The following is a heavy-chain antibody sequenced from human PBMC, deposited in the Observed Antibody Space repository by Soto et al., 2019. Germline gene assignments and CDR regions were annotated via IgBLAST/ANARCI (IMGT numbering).Heavy chain of an antibody. CDR3: AKEPTYYYDSSGYSLGTFEI. CDR2: ISGNGADT. V-gene: IGHV3-23*01. Sequence: PGGSLRLSCAASGFTFSSYAMSWVRQAPGKGLEWVSAISGNGADTSYADSVRGRFTISRDNSKDTLYLQMNNLRAEDTAVYYCAKEPTYYYDSSGYSLGTFEILGQGIMVTVSS. CDR1: GFTFSSYA. J-gene: IGHJ3*02. D-gene: IGHD3-22*01.